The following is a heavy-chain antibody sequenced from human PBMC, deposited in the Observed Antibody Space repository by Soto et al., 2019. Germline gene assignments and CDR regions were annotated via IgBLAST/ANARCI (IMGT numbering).Heavy chain of an antibody. CDR3: ARGPGYCSSTSCHGDWFDP. V-gene: IGHV4-39*01. CDR1: GGSISSSSYY. Sequence: SETLSLTCTVSGGSISSSSYYWGRIRQPPGKGLEWIGSIYYSGSTYYNPSLKSRVTISVDTSKNQFSLKLGSVTAADTAVYYCARGPGYCSSTSCHGDWFDPWGQGXLVTVSS. D-gene: IGHD2-2*01. CDR2: IYYSGST. J-gene: IGHJ5*02.